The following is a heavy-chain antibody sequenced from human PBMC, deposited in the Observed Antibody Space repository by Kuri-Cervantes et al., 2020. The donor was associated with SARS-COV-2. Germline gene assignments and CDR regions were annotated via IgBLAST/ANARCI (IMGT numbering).Heavy chain of an antibody. Sequence: SCAVSGGSISSSNWWSWVRQPPGKGLEWIGEIYHSGSTNYNPSLKSRVTISVDKSKNQFSLKLSSVTAADTAVYYCARDRYCSSTSCYDVAYGMDVWGQGTRSPSP. CDR3: ARDRYCSSTSCYDVAYGMDV. CDR2: IYHSGST. CDR1: GGSISSSNW. D-gene: IGHD2-2*01. V-gene: IGHV4-4*02. J-gene: IGHJ6*02.